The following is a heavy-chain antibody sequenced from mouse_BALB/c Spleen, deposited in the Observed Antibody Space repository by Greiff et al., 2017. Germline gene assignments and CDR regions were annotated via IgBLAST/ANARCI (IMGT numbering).Heavy chain of an antibody. J-gene: IGHJ4*01. CDR2: IWSGGST. D-gene: IGHD6-5*01. Sequence: VQRVESGPGLVQPSQSLSITCTVSGFSLTSYGVHWVRQSPGKGLEWLGVIWSGGSTDYNAAFISRLSISKDNSKSQVFFKMNSLQANDTAIYYCATPSLLHYAMDYWGQGTSVTVSS. CDR3: ATPSLLHYAMDY. V-gene: IGHV2-2*02. CDR1: GFSLTSYG.